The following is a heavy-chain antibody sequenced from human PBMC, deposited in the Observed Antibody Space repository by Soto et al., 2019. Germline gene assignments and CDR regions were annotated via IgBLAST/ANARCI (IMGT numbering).Heavy chain of an antibody. CDR2: ISSSSSST. V-gene: IGHV3-11*06. J-gene: IGHJ3*02. CDR1: GFSFSGYY. D-gene: IGHD4-17*01. CDR3: ARGYGGNSGNVFDI. Sequence: PWGCLRLSCAASGFSFSGYYMSGIRQAPGKGLEWVSSISSSSSSTNYADSVKARFTISRDNAKNSLYLQMNSLRAEDTAVYYCARGYGGNSGNVFDIWGQGTMVTVSS.